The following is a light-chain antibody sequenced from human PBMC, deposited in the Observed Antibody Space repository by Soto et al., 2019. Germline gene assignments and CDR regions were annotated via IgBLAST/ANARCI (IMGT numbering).Light chain of an antibody. CDR3: AAWDDSLNAVV. CDR2: TNH. CDR1: TSNIGAPYD. V-gene: IGLV1-40*01. Sequence: QSVLTQPPSVSGAPGQRVSISCTGSTSNIGAPYDVHWYQHLPGTAPKLLIYTNHQRPSGVPDRFSGSKSGTSASLAISGLRSEDEANFYCAAWDDSLNAVVFGGGTKLTVL. J-gene: IGLJ2*01.